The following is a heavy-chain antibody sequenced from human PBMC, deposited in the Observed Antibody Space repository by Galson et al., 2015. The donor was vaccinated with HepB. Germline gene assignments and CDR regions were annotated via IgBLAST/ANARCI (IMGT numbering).Heavy chain of an antibody. CDR1: GGSISSSNW. V-gene: IGHV4-4*02. Sequence: SETLSLTCAVSGGSISSSNWWSWVRQPPGKGLEWIGEINHSGSTNYNPSLKSRVTISVDTSKNQFSLKLSSVTAADTAVYYCARHRGSYYYDSSPGFQHWGQGTLVTVSS. CDR3: ARHRGSYYYDSSPGFQH. D-gene: IGHD3-22*01. J-gene: IGHJ1*01. CDR2: INHSGST.